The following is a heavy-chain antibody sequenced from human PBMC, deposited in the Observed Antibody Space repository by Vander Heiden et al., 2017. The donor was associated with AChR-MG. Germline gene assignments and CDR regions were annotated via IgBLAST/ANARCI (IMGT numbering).Heavy chain of an antibody. CDR1: GSTFGDYA. Sequence: EVQLVESGGGLVQPGRSLRLSCTASGSTFGDYAMSWFRQAPGKGLEWVGFIRSKAYGGTTEYAASVKCRFTISRDDSKSIAYLQMNSLKTEDTAVYYCTRVVWERRTGHDAFDIWGQGTMVTVSS. J-gene: IGHJ3*02. CDR3: TRVVWERRTGHDAFDI. V-gene: IGHV3-49*03. CDR2: IRSKAYGGTT. D-gene: IGHD1-26*01.